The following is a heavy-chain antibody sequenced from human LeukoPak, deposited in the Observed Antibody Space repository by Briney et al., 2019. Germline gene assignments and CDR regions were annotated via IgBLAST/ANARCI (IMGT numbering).Heavy chain of an antibody. CDR3: ARSYYDSSGSDY. D-gene: IGHD3-22*01. V-gene: IGHV4-34*01. Sequence: SETLSLTCAVYGGSFSGYYRSWIRQPPGKGLEWIGEINHSGSTNYNPSLKSRVTISVDTSKNQFSLKLSSVTAADTAVYYCARSYYDSSGSDYWGQGTLVTVSS. CDR2: INHSGST. J-gene: IGHJ4*02. CDR1: GGSFSGYY.